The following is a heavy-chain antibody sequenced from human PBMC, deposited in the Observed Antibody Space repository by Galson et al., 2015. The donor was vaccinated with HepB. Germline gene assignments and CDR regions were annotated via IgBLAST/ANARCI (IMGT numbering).Heavy chain of an antibody. J-gene: IGHJ6*02. D-gene: IGHD3-10*01. CDR2: INAGNGNT. V-gene: IGHV1-3*01. CDR3: ARDRATMVAWTTTTTVHGMDV. Sequence: SVKVSCKASGYTFTNHAMHWVRQAPGQRLEWMGWINAGNGNTKYSQQLQGGVTIARDTSATTAYMELTSLRSEDTAVYYCARDRATMVAWTTTTTVHGMDVWGQGTTVTVSS. CDR1: GYTFTNHA.